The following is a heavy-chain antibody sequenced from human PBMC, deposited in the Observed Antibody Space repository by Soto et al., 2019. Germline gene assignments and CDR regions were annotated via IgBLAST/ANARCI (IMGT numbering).Heavy chain of an antibody. J-gene: IGHJ6*02. V-gene: IGHV1-46*01. CDR1: GYTFTNYY. D-gene: IGHD3-10*01. CDR3: ARETSPRGYYGSGSPQCMDL. Sequence: QVQLVQSGAEVKKPGASVKVSCKASGYTFTNYYMHWVRQAPGQGLEWMGIIHPRGGSTSYAQNFQARVTLNRDTYAITIYVERSSLRSEDTAVYYCARETSPRGYYGSGSPQCMDLWGQGTTVTVSS. CDR2: IHPRGGST.